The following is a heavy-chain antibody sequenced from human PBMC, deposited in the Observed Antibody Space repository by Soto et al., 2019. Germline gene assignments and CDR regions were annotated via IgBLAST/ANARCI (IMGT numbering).Heavy chain of an antibody. CDR1: GYTFPNYN. D-gene: IGHD2-21*02. V-gene: IGHV1-18*01. J-gene: IGHJ4*02. CDR3: ASLTLAVTAAGWCWTFDN. CDR2: ITAGNGNT. Sequence: QVQLVQSGAEMKKAGASERVACKASGYTFPNYNISWVRQAPGQGLEWMGWITAGNGNTNYAQKLQGRFTMTTDTSTTTAYMDLRSLRSDDTAVYYCASLTLAVTAAGWCWTFDNWGQGTLITVSS.